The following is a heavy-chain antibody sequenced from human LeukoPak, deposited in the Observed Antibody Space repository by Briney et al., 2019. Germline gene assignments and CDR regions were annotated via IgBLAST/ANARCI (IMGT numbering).Heavy chain of an antibody. V-gene: IGHV3-30-3*01. J-gene: IGHJ4*02. CDR3: ARDEGDIVVVPAAIPFDY. D-gene: IGHD2-2*02. CDR2: ISYDGSNK. Sequence: GGSLRLSCAASGFTFSSYAMHWVRQAPGKGLEWVAVISYDGSNKYYADSVKGRFTISRDNSKNTLYLQMNSLRADDTAVYYCARDEGDIVVVPAAIPFDYWGQGTLVTVSS. CDR1: GFTFSSYA.